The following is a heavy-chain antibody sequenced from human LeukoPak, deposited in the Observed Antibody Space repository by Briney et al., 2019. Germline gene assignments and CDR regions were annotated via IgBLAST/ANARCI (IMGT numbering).Heavy chain of an antibody. V-gene: IGHV3-33*01. D-gene: IGHD2-2*01. Sequence: PGGSLRLSCAAPGFTFSSYGMHWVRQAPGKGLEWVAVIWYDGSNKYYADSVKGRFTISRDNSKNTLHLQMNSLRAEDTAVYYCASIGRPGYCSSTSCYLGHWGQGTLVTVSS. J-gene: IGHJ4*02. CDR1: GFTFSSYG. CDR3: ASIGRPGYCSSTSCYLGH. CDR2: IWYDGSNK.